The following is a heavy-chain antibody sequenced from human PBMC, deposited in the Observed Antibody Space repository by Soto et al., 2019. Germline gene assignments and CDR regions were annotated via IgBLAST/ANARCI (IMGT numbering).Heavy chain of an antibody. V-gene: IGHV2-26*01. Sequence: QVTLKESGPVLVKPTETLTLTCSVSGFSLSNARMGVSWIRQPPGKALEWLAHIFSNDEKSYSTSLKSRLTISRDTSKRQVVLTMTNMDPVDAATYYCARHGRGVGARPLDYWGQGTLVTVSS. CDR3: ARHGRGVGARPLDY. D-gene: IGHD1-26*01. CDR2: IFSNDEK. J-gene: IGHJ4*02. CDR1: GFSLSNARMG.